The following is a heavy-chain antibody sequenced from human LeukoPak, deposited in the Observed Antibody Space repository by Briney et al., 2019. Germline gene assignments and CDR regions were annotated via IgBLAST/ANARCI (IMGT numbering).Heavy chain of an antibody. J-gene: IGHJ4*02. V-gene: IGHV1-24*01. Sequence: VASVTVSCKVSGYTLTELSMHWVRQAPGKGLEWMGGFDPEDGETIYAQKFQGRVTMTEDTSTDTAYMELSSLRSEDTAVYYCATRTWRGDDFWSGYPPHNFDYWGQGTLVTVSS. D-gene: IGHD3-3*01. CDR1: GYTLTELS. CDR3: ATRTWRGDDFWSGYPPHNFDY. CDR2: FDPEDGET.